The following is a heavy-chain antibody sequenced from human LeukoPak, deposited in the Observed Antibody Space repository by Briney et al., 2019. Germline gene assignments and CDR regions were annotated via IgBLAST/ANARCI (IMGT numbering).Heavy chain of an antibody. D-gene: IGHD1/OR15-1a*01. J-gene: IGHJ4*02. V-gene: IGHV3-7*01. CDR1: GFTFTNYA. CDR3: ARDTSLGVRNNPSGY. Sequence: GGSLRLSCAASGFTFTNYAMLWVRQAPGKGLEWVANIKQDGSEKYYVDSVKGRFTISRDNAKTSLYLQMNSLRAEDTAVYYCARDTSLGVRNNPSGYWGQCTLVTVSS. CDR2: IKQDGSEK.